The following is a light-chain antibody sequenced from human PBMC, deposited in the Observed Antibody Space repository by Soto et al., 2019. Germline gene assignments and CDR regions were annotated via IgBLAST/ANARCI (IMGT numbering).Light chain of an antibody. V-gene: IGKV1D-12*01. J-gene: IGKJ4*01. CDR3: QQAGAFPLT. CDR1: QGVSSW. CDR2: GAS. Sequence: DLRMSQSPSSVSASIGDRVTITCRASQGVSSWLAWYQQKPGKAPKLLIYGASTLQSGVPSRFSGSGSGTDFTLTISSLQPEDFATYYCQQAGAFPLTYGGGTKVEIK.